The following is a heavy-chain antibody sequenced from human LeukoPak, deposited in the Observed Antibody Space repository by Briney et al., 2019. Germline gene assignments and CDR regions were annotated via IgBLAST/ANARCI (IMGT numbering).Heavy chain of an antibody. J-gene: IGHJ4*02. CDR2: MNPNTGNA. CDR3: ARVGYSNSYDY. D-gene: IGHD4-11*01. Sequence: ASVKVSCKAFGYTFTNFDINWVRQATGQGLEWMGWMNPNTGNAGYAQKFQDGVTITWDASRSTAYMDLSSLGSEDTAVYYCARVGYSNSYDYWGQGTLVTVSS. V-gene: IGHV1-8*03. CDR1: GYTFTNFD.